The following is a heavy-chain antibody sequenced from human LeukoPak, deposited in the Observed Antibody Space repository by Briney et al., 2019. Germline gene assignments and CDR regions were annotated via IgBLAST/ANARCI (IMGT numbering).Heavy chain of an antibody. CDR1: GFTFSSYA. Sequence: LRLSCAASGFTFSSYAMHWVRQPPGKGLEWIGEINHSGSTNYNPSLKSRVTISVDTSKNQFSLKLSSVTAADTAVYYCASIGRSVIPSTGYGMDVWGQGTTVTVSS. CDR2: INHSGST. CDR3: ASIGRSVIPSTGYGMDV. D-gene: IGHD2-21*01. J-gene: IGHJ6*02. V-gene: IGHV4-34*01.